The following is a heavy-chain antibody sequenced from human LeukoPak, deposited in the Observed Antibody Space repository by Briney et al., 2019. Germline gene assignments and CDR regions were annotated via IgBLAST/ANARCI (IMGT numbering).Heavy chain of an antibody. J-gene: IGHJ4*02. Sequence: GGSLRLSCAAPGFTFRLYGMNWVRQAPGKGLEWASAISGGGETTTYTDSVKGRFTISRDNSKNTVYLQMNSLSAEDTAVYYCAKARAGGYNYGPFDYWGQGTLVTVSS. CDR1: GFTFRLYG. V-gene: IGHV3-23*01. CDR2: ISGGGETT. D-gene: IGHD5-18*01. CDR3: AKARAGGYNYGPFDY.